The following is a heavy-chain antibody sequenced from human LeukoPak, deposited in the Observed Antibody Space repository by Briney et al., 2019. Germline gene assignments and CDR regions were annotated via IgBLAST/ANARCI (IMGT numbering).Heavy chain of an antibody. D-gene: IGHD3-10*02. Sequence: GGSLRLSCAASGFTFSSYAMHWVRQAPEKGLEYVSAISSNGGSTYYANSVKGRFTISRDNSKNTLYLQMGSLRAEDMAVYYCAREHGYVNFDYWGQGTLVTVSS. J-gene: IGHJ4*02. V-gene: IGHV3-64*01. CDR1: GFTFSSYA. CDR2: ISSNGGST. CDR3: AREHGYVNFDY.